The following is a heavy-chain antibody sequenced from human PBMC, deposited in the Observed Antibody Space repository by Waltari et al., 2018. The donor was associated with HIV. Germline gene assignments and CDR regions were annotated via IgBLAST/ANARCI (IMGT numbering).Heavy chain of an antibody. D-gene: IGHD3-10*01. V-gene: IGHV3-33*02. Sequence: QVHLVESGGAVVQFGKSLRVSCSESGFNFIKYVMHWVRQGPGKGLVWLSVIWADGSHESYADFAKGRFTISRDDSDNTLFLYLSGLRADDTAVYYCARDQHSATNYYGLDVWGQGTTVTVS. J-gene: IGHJ6*02. CDR2: IWADGSHE. CDR3: ARDQHSATNYYGLDV. CDR1: GFNFIKYV.